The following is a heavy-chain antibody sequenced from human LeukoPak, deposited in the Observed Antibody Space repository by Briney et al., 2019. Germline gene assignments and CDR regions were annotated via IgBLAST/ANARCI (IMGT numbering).Heavy chain of an antibody. D-gene: IGHD5-18*01. CDR2: INPNSGGT. CDR1: GYTFTGYY. Sequence: GASVKVSCKASGYTFTGYYMHWVRQAPGQGLEWMGWINPNSGGTNYAQKFQGRVTMTRDTSISTAYMELHRLRSDDTAVYYCARDIVMVTYWFDPWGQGTLVTVSS. J-gene: IGHJ5*02. CDR3: ARDIVMVTYWFDP. V-gene: IGHV1-2*02.